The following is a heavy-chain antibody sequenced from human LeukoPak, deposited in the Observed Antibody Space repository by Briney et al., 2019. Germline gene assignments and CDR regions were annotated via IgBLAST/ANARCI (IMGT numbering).Heavy chain of an antibody. CDR1: GFTFSTYA. J-gene: IGHJ4*02. V-gene: IGHV3-23*01. Sequence: AGSLRLSSAASGFTFSTYAISWVRQAPGKGLEWVSGVSPSGNTTYYPDSVKGRFAVSRDNAKNTVYLQMNSVRADDTAVYYCARESRYRDYFDYWGQGTMVTVSS. CDR3: ARESRYRDYFDY. D-gene: IGHD1-14*01. CDR2: VSPSGNTT.